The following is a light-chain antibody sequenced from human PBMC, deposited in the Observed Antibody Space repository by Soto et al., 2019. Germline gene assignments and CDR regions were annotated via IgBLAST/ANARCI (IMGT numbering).Light chain of an antibody. CDR1: QSVSSNY. Sequence: EIVLTQSPGTLSLSPGERATLSCRASQSVSSNYLAWYQQKPGQAPSLLIYGASSRDTGIPDRFSGSGSGTDFTLTINRLEPEDFAVYYCQHCDYLPIFGPGTTVDFK. V-gene: IGKV3-20*01. CDR2: GAS. CDR3: QHCDYLPI. J-gene: IGKJ3*01.